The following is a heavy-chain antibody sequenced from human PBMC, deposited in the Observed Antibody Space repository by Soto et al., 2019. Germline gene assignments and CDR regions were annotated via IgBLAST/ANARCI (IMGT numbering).Heavy chain of an antibody. D-gene: IGHD3-10*01. J-gene: IGHJ4*02. CDR3: ARVRPLWFGAPFGGHGDY. CDR1: GYSFTSYW. V-gene: IGHV5-51*01. CDR2: IYPGDSDT. Sequence: GESLKLSCEGSGYSFTSYWIGWVRQMPGKGLEWMGIIYPGDSDTRYSPSFKGQVTISADKSISTAYLQWSSLKASDTAMYYCARVRPLWFGAPFGGHGDYWGQGTLVTVSS.